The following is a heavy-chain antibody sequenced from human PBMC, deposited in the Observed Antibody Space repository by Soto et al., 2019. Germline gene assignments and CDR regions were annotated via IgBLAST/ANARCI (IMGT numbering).Heavy chain of an antibody. CDR2: ISAYNGNT. Sequence: WASVKVSCKASGYTFTSYGISWVRQAPGQGLEWMGWISAYNGNTNYAQKLQGRVTMTTDTSTSTAYMELRSLRSDDTAVYYCARELGYDFWSGYYRYYYGMDVWGQGTTVTVSS. D-gene: IGHD3-3*01. CDR1: GYTFTSYG. CDR3: ARELGYDFWSGYYRYYYGMDV. J-gene: IGHJ6*02. V-gene: IGHV1-18*01.